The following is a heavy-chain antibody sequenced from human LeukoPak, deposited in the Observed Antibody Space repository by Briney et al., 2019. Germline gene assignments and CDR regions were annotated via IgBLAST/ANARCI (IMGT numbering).Heavy chain of an antibody. J-gene: IGHJ4*02. CDR3: ARDPRKGSGSYYKD. Sequence: ASVKVSCKASGYTFTSYYMHWVRQAPGQGLEWMGIINPSGGSTSYAQKFQGRVTMTRDMSTSTVYMELSRLRSDDTAVYYRARDPRKGSGSYYKDWGQGTLVTVSS. V-gene: IGHV1-46*01. D-gene: IGHD3-10*01. CDR1: GYTFTSYY. CDR2: INPSGGST.